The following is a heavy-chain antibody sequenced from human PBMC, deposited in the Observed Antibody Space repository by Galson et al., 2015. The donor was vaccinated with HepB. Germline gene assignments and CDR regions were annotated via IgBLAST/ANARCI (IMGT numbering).Heavy chain of an antibody. J-gene: IGHJ4*02. V-gene: IGHV2-70*20. CDR2: IDWDDDK. CDR3: ARTLVGTTGSSYFDY. Sequence: PALVKPTQTLTLTCTVSGFSLSTRGVCVNWVRQSPGKALEWLALIDWDDDKYYNTSLKTRLTLSKDTSKNQVVLTMTNMAPVDTATYYCARTLVGTTGSSYFDYWGQGTLVAVSS. CDR1: GFSLSTRGVC. D-gene: IGHD1-26*01.